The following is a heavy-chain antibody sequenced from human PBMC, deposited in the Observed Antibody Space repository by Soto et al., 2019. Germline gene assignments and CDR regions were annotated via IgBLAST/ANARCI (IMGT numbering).Heavy chain of an antibody. CDR3: ARDSGSYYIGYYYGMDV. J-gene: IGHJ6*02. V-gene: IGHV4-34*01. Sequence: SETLSLTCAVYGGSFSGYYWSWIRQPPGKGLEWIGEINHSGSTNYNPSPKSRVTISVDTSKNQFSLKLSSVTAADTAVYYCARDSGSYYIGYYYGMDVWGQGTTVTVSS. D-gene: IGHD3-10*01. CDR1: GGSFSGYY. CDR2: INHSGST.